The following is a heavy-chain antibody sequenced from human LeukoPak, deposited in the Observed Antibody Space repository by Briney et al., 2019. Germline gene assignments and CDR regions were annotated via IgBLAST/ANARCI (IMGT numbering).Heavy chain of an antibody. D-gene: IGHD5-18*01. Sequence: GGSLRLSCAASGFTFSSYGMHWVRQAPGKGLEWVAVIWYDGSNKYYADSVKGRFTISRDNSKNTLYLQMNSLRAEDTAMYYCARSRSGYSYGGFDPWGQGTLVTVSS. CDR1: GFTFSSYG. J-gene: IGHJ5*02. CDR3: ARSRSGYSYGGFDP. CDR2: IWYDGSNK. V-gene: IGHV3-33*01.